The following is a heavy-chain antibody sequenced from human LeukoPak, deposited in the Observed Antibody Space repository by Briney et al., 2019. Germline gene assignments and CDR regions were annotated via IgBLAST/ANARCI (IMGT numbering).Heavy chain of an antibody. Sequence: SQTLSLTCAISGDSVSRHDLTWDWVRQSPSRGLEWLGRTFYRSKWYNDYAVYVKSRLTVSPDKSKSQFSLHLNSVTPEDTAVYYCVRSYDWVFDYWGQGTRVTVSS. CDR2: TFYRSKWYN. CDR1: GDSVSRHDLT. J-gene: IGHJ4*02. CDR3: VRSYDWVFDY. V-gene: IGHV6-1*01. D-gene: IGHD1-1*01.